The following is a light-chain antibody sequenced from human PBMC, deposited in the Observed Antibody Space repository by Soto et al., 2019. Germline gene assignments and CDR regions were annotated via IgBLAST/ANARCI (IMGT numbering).Light chain of an antibody. CDR2: GAY. CDR1: QVIGNY. J-gene: IGKJ5*01. CDR3: QKYNSGLIT. Sequence: DIQMTQSPSSLSASVGDRFTITCRASQVIGNYLAWYQQKPGKVPKLLIYGAYTLQSGVPSRFSGSGSGTDFTLTISSLQPEDVAMYYCQKYNSGLITFGQGTRL. V-gene: IGKV1-27*01.